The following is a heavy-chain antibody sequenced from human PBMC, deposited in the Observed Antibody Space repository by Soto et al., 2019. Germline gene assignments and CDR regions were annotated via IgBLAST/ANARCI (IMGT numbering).Heavy chain of an antibody. CDR2: IYHSRST. J-gene: IGHJ6*02. CDR3: AILLRSTYGMDV. Sequence: SQTLSLTCAVSGGSISSSNWWTWVRQPPGKGLEWIGEIYHSRSTNYNPSLKSRVTISVDKSKNQFSLKVTSVTAADTAVYYCAILLRSTYGMDVWGQGTTVTVSS. D-gene: IGHD3-3*01. CDR1: GGSISSSNW. V-gene: IGHV4-4*02.